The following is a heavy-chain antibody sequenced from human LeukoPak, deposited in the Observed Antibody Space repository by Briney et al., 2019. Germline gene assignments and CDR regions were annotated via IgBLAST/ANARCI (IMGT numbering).Heavy chain of an antibody. Sequence: SQTLSLTCAISGDSVSSNSVTWNWIRQSPSRGLKWLGGTYYRSTWYNDYAVSVRGRITVNPDTSKNQFSLHLNSVTPEDTAVYYCARRLTQYDCFDPWGQGILVTVSS. CDR3: ARRLTQYDCFDP. J-gene: IGHJ5*02. CDR2: TYYRSTWYN. D-gene: IGHD2-2*01. V-gene: IGHV6-1*01. CDR1: GDSVSSNSVT.